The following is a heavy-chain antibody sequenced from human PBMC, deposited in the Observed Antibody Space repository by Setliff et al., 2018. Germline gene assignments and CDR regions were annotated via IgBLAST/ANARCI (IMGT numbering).Heavy chain of an antibody. V-gene: IGHV4-34*01. CDR2: SNHGGST. J-gene: IGHJ3*02. CDR1: GESFSNNY. CDR3: RFWSGPSCTYDPFDI. D-gene: IGHD3-3*01. Sequence: SETLSLTCSVYGESFSNNYWSWIRQTPGKGLEWIGESNHGGSTSYHPSLKSRLTMSVDTSKNQFSLKLTSVTAADTAVYYCRFWSGPSCTYDPFDIWGQGTPVTVSS.